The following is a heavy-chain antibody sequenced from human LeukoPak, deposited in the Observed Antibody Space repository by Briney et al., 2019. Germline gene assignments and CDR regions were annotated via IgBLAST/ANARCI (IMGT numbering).Heavy chain of an antibody. CDR2: IFPSGGEI. J-gene: IGHJ4*02. D-gene: IGHD2-8*02. Sequence: GASLLLSCAASGITFSTIAMIWVRPPPGEVLEWFSSIFPSGGEIHYADSVSGRFTISRDNSKSTLSLQMNILRAEDTAIYYCAAYRQVLLPFESWGQGTLVTVSS. CDR1: GITFSTIA. CDR3: AAYRQVLLPFES. V-gene: IGHV3-23*01.